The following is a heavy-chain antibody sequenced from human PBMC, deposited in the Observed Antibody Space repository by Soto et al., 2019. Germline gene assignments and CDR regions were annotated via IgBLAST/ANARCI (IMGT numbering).Heavy chain of an antibody. V-gene: IGHV1-18*01. D-gene: IGHD3-22*01. J-gene: IGHJ4*02. CDR1: GYAFTAYA. Sequence: ASVKAVCRASGYAFTAYAITWVRQAPGQGLEWMGWIGAYNGNTNYAQRLQGRVTMTTDTSTSTACMELRSLRSDDTAVYYCARVRRLTMIVVVDFDYWGQGTLVTVSS. CDR3: ARVRRLTMIVVVDFDY. CDR2: IGAYNGNT.